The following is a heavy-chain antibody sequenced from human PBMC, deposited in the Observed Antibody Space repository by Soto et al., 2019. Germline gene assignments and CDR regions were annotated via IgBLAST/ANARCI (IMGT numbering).Heavy chain of an antibody. V-gene: IGHV3-21*01. J-gene: IGHJ6*02. CDR3: ARGSTKDYGMDV. CDR2: ISSSSSYI. D-gene: IGHD1-26*01. CDR1: GFTFSSYS. Sequence: EVQLVESGGGLVKPGGSLRLSCAASGFTFSSYSMNWVRQAPGKGLEWVSSISSSSSYIYYADSVKGRFTISRDNAKNSLYLQMNSLRAEDTAVYYCARGSTKDYGMDVWGQGTTVTVSS.